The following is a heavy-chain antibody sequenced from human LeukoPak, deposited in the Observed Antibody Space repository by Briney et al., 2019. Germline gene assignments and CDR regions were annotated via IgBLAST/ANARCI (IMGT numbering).Heavy chain of an antibody. V-gene: IGHV4-59*08. CDR2: IYYSGST. CDR1: GGSISSYY. J-gene: IGHJ1*01. CDR3: AITNCSSTSCYMTGPYFQH. D-gene: IGHD2-2*02. Sequence: SETLSLTCTVSGGSISSYYWSWIRQPPGKGLEWIGYIYYSGSTNYNPSLKSRVTISVDTSKNQFSLKLSSVTAADTAVYYCAITNCSSTSCYMTGPYFQHWGQGTLVTVSS.